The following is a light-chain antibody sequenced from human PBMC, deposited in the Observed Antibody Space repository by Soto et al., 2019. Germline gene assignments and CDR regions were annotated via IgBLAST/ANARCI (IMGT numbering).Light chain of an antibody. CDR3: IQSADLHLT. CDR2: EVS. J-gene: IGKJ3*01. Sequence: DIVMTQTPPSLSVTPGRPASISCNSSQSLGGSDRKTDLSWYVQKAGQSPQILIYEVSKRCPGVPDRLTGSGSATDFTLTIHRLEAEDVGIYDCIQSADLHLTFGPGTKVDI. V-gene: IGKV2D-29*02. CDR1: QSLGGSDRKTD.